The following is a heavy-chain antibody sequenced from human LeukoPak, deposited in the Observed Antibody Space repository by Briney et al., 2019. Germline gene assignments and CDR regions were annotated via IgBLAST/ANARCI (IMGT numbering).Heavy chain of an antibody. CDR3: ARSVYGDCDSRYFDV. V-gene: IGHV4-34*01. Sequence: SETLSLTCAVYGGSFRGYYWSWIRQPPGKGLEWIGEINNSGSANYNPSLKSRVTISVDKSKKQFSLRLSSVTAADTAVHYCARSVYGDCDSRYFDVWGRGTLVPVSS. D-gene: IGHD2-21*02. J-gene: IGHJ2*01. CDR2: INNSGSA. CDR1: GGSFRGYY.